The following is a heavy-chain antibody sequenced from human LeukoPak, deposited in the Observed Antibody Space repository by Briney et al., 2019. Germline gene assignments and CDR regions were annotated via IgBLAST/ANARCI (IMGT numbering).Heavy chain of an antibody. V-gene: IGHV3-66*02. CDR1: GFTVSSKY. CDR2: IYSGGST. Sequence: GGSLRLSCAASGFTVSSKYMSWVRQAPGKGLEWVSVIYSGGSTYYADSVKGRFTISRDNSQNTLYLQMNSLRTEDTAVYYCAKVRWDNSGWYYLDYWGQGTLVTVSS. CDR3: AKVRWDNSGWYYLDY. D-gene: IGHD6-19*01. J-gene: IGHJ4*02.